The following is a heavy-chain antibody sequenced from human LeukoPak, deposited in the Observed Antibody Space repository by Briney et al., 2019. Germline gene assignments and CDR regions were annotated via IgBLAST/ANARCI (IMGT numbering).Heavy chain of an antibody. J-gene: IGHJ3*02. V-gene: IGHV3-21*01. CDR1: GFTFSSYS. CDR2: ISSSSSYI. Sequence: PGGSLRLSCAASGFTFSSYSMNWVRQARAKGLEWVSAISSSSSYIYYADSVKGRFTISRDNAKNSLYLQMNSLRAEDTAVHYCARVWEYCSGGSCYPARAFDIWGQGTMVTVSS. CDR3: ARVWEYCSGGSCYPARAFDI. D-gene: IGHD2-15*01.